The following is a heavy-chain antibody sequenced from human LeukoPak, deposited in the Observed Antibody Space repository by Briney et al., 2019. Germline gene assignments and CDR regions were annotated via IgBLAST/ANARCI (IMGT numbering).Heavy chain of an antibody. D-gene: IGHD2-21*02. CDR3: AMGVVVTAIKGNFDY. CDR2: IIPIFGIA. Sequence: GASVKLSCKASGGTFSSYAISWVRQAPGQGLEWMGRIIPIFGIANYAQKFQGRVTITADKSTSTAYMELSSLRSEDTAVYYCAMGVVVTAIKGNFDYWGQGTLVTVSS. V-gene: IGHV1-69*04. J-gene: IGHJ4*02. CDR1: GGTFSSYA.